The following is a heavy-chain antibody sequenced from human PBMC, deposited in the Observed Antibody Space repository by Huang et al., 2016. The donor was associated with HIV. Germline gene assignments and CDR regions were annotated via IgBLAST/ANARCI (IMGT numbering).Heavy chain of an antibody. J-gene: IGHJ6*03. V-gene: IGHV4-39*01. Sequence: QLLLQESGPGLVKPSEALALTCAVSGGSIRSSDYHWGWIRQPPGKGLEWIGRIYDKGSTNYSPYRKSRVTIAVDTSTNLFFLNLTAMTAADTAVYYCARHREGPVAYYSGWGSHLNYMDVWGRGRTVVVSS. CDR1: GGSIRSSDYH. CDR3: ARHREGPVAYYSGWGSHLNYMDV. CDR2: IYDKGST. D-gene: IGHD3-10*01.